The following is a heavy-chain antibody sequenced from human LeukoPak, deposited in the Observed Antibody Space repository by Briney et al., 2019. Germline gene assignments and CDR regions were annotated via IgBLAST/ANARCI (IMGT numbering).Heavy chain of an antibody. CDR3: ARDFVAFYYDSSGYTDKLDY. J-gene: IGHJ4*02. D-gene: IGHD3-22*01. V-gene: IGHV3-33*01. Sequence: LAGGSLRLSCAASGFTFSSYGMHWVRQAPGKGLEWVAVIWYDGSNKYYADSVKGRFTISRDNSKNTLYLQMNSLRAEDTAVYYCARDFVAFYYDSSGYTDKLDYWGQGTLVTVSS. CDR2: IWYDGSNK. CDR1: GFTFSSYG.